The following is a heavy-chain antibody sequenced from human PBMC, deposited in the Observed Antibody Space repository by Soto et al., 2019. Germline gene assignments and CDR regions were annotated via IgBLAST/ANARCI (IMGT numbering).Heavy chain of an antibody. D-gene: IGHD4-17*01. J-gene: IGHJ4*02. CDR1: SFTFTSYD. Sequence: QVQLVESGGGVVQPGRSLRLSCAASSFTFTSYDLHWVRQAPGKGLEWVAFISSDGTKKYYADSVKGRFTIFRDNSKNTLYLQMNSLKPEDTAVYHCAKDPYGASFFWGQGTLLTGSS. CDR3: AKDPYGASFF. V-gene: IGHV3-30*18. CDR2: ISSDGTKK.